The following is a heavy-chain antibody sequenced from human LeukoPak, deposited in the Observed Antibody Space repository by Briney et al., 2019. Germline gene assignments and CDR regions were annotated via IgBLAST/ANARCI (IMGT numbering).Heavy chain of an antibody. J-gene: IGHJ6*03. V-gene: IGHV3-21*01. Sequence: GGSLRLSCAASGFTFSSYSMNWVRQAPGKGLEGVSSISSSSSYIYYADSVKGRFTISRDNAKNSLYLQMNSLRAEVTAVYYCARDVLLWFGELLFETYMDVWGKGTTVTVSS. D-gene: IGHD3-10*01. CDR3: ARDVLLWFGELLFETYMDV. CDR2: ISSSSSYI. CDR1: GFTFSSYS.